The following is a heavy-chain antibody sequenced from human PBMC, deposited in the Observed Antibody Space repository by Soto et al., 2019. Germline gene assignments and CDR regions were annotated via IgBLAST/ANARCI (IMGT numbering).Heavy chain of an antibody. CDR2: IYPGDSDT. Sequence: VESLKISCKGSGYTFTNYWIGWVRQMPGKGLEWMGIIYPGDSDTKYNPSFQCQVTISADKSITTTYLRWTSLKASDTAIYYCAASICYYGMDVWGQGTTVTVSS. J-gene: IGHJ6*02. V-gene: IGHV5-51*01. D-gene: IGHD3-9*01. CDR3: AASICYYGMDV. CDR1: GYTFTNYW.